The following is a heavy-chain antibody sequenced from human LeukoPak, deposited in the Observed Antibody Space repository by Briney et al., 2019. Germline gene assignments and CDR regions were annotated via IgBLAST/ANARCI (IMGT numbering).Heavy chain of an antibody. V-gene: IGHV1-24*01. CDR3: ASEAPLWTTTEEGPAGAFDY. Sequence: GASVKVSCKVSGYTLTELSMHWVRQAPGKGLEWMGGFDPEDGETIYAQKFQGRVTMTEDTSTDTAYMELSSLRSEDTAVYYCASEAPLWTTTEEGPAGAFDYWGQGTLVAVSS. J-gene: IGHJ4*02. CDR2: FDPEDGET. D-gene: IGHD4-17*01. CDR1: GYTLTELS.